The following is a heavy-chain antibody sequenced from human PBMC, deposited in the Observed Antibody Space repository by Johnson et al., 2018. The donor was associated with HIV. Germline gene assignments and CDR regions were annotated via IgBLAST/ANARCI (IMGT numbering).Heavy chain of an antibody. J-gene: IGHJ3*02. CDR2: ISWNSGRI. Sequence: VQLVESGGGLVQPGRSLRLSCAASGFTFDDYAMHWVRLAPGKGLEWVSGISWNSGRIGYADSVKGRFTISRDNAKNSLYLQMNSLRAEDTAVYYCAKDRGSYYFYAFDIWGQGTMVTVSS. CDR3: AKDRGSYYFYAFDI. V-gene: IGHV3-9*01. D-gene: IGHD1-26*01. CDR1: GFTFDDYA.